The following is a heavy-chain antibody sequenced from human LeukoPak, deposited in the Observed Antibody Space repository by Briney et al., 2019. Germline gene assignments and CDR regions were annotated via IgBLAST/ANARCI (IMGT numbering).Heavy chain of an antibody. V-gene: IGHV1-69*13. CDR1: GGSFKNYA. Sequence: ASVTVSCKASGGSFKNYAFNWVRQAPGQGLEWMGGIIPMIGTAKYAPRFQDKVTITADESTSTVYMEVSSLRAEDTAVFYCAIFQGTYGDNGKDYWGQGTLVSVSS. D-gene: IGHD4-17*01. CDR2: IIPMIGTA. CDR3: AIFQGTYGDNGKDY. J-gene: IGHJ4*02.